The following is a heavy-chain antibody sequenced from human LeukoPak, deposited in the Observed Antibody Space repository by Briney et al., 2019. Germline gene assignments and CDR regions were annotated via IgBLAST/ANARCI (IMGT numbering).Heavy chain of an antibody. J-gene: IGHJ4*02. CDR3: ARVGAAAGTGDY. V-gene: IGHV3-21*01. D-gene: IGHD6-13*01. CDR1: GFTFSSYS. Sequence: GGSLRLSCAASGFTFSSYSMNWVRQAPGKGLEWVSSISSSSSYIYYADSVKGRFTISRDNAKNSLYLQMNSLRAEDTAMYYCARVGAAAGTGDYWGQGTLVTVSS. CDR2: ISSSSSYI.